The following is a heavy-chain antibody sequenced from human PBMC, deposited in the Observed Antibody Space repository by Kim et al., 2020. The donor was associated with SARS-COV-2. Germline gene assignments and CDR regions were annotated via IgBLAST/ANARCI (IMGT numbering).Heavy chain of an antibody. D-gene: IGHD6-19*01. CDR2: ISADESNK. V-gene: IGHV3-30*03. J-gene: IGHJ4*02. CDR1: GFTFGSAH. Sequence: GGSLRLSCAGSGFTFGSAHMHWVRQAPGKGLEWVALISADESNKDYVDSVKGRFTVSRDNSQNTLFLQIDSLRAEDTAVYYCAREGHSSGRAGSFDYWGQGNLVTASS. CDR3: AREGHSSGRAGSFDY.